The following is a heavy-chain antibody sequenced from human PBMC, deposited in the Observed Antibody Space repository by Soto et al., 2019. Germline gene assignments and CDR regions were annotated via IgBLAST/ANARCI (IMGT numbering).Heavy chain of an antibody. CDR1: GFTFSDYY. CDR3: IRRARLADL. CDR2: ISSRSNDI. J-gene: IGHJ5*02. V-gene: IGHV3-11*01. Sequence: GGSPRPSRAASGFTFSDYYMTWIRQTPGKGLEWLAYISSRSNDIKYADAVKGRFTVSRDNADNSLYLQITSLRADDTGVYDCIRRARLADLWGQGTVVTVSS. D-gene: IGHD6-19*01.